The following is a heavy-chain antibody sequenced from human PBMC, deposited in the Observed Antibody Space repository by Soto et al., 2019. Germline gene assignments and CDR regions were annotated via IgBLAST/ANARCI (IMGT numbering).Heavy chain of an antibody. D-gene: IGHD6-19*01. J-gene: IGHJ4*02. CDR1: GFTFSHYA. CDR3: ARESVAGFD. Sequence: HPGGSLRLSCAASGFTFSHYAMHWVRQPPGKGLEWVAVVSDGGYNKFYFDSVKGRFTVFRDDSKQTLDLQMNDLRPEDTAIYFCARESVAGFDWGQGTRVTVSS. CDR2: VSDGGYNK. V-gene: IGHV3-30*04.